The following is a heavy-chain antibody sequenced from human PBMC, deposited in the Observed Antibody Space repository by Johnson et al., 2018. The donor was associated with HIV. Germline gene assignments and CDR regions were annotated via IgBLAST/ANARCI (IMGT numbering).Heavy chain of an antibody. CDR1: GFTFSIYA. V-gene: IGHV3-23*04. CDR3: AKDLSSGWYHAFDI. Sequence: VQLVESGGGVVQPGRSLRLSCTASGFTFSIYAMIWVRQAPGKGLEWVSAINHSGDGTYSADSVKGRFTVSRDNSKNMLYLQMNSLRAEDTAVYYCAKDLSSGWYHAFDIWGQGTMVTVSS. D-gene: IGHD6-19*01. J-gene: IGHJ3*02. CDR2: INHSGDGT.